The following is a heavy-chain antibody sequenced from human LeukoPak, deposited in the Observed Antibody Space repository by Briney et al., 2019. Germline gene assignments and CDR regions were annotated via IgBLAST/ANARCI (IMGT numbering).Heavy chain of an antibody. Sequence: SETLSLTCAVYGGSFSGYYWSWIRQPPGKGLEWIGEINHSGSTNYNPSLKSGGTISVDTSKNQFSLKLSSVTAADTAVYYCARWPLLWFGETPGYYYGMDVWGQGTTVTVSS. J-gene: IGHJ6*02. CDR3: ARWPLLWFGETPGYYYGMDV. V-gene: IGHV4-34*01. CDR2: INHSGST. CDR1: GGSFSGYY. D-gene: IGHD3-10*01.